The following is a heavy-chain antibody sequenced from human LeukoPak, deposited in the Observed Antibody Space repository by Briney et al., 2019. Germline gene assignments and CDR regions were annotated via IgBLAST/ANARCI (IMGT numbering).Heavy chain of an antibody. Sequence: ASVKVSCKASGYTFTGYYMHWVRQAPGQGLEWMGWINPNSGDTNYAQKFQGRVTMTRDTSISTAYMELSRLRSDDTAVYYCARRAMVRGVIIGFDPWGQGTLVTVSS. D-gene: IGHD3-10*01. J-gene: IGHJ5*02. CDR3: ARRAMVRGVIIGFDP. CDR1: GYTFTGYY. CDR2: INPNSGDT. V-gene: IGHV1-2*02.